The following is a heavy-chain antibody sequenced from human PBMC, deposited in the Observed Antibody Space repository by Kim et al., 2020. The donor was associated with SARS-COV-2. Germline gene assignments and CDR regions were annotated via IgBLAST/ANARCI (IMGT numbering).Heavy chain of an antibody. J-gene: IGHJ5*02. Sequence: ASVKVSCKASGYTFTNYGVSWVRQALGQGLEWMGWISGYNGRTNYAQKVQGRVTMTTDTSTSTVYMELKSLRSDDTAVYYCARDYYDISGYEYDCFDPWGQGTLVTVSS. D-gene: IGHD3-22*01. CDR3: ARDYYDISGYEYDCFDP. CDR2: ISGYNGRT. CDR1: GYTFTNYG. V-gene: IGHV1-18*01.